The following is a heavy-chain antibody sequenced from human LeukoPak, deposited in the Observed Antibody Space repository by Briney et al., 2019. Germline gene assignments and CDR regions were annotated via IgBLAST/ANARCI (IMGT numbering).Heavy chain of an antibody. Sequence: PGGSLRLSCAASGFTFSSYSMNWVRQAPGKGLEWVSSISSSSGYIHYADSVKGRFTISRDNAKNSLYLQMNSLRAEDTAVYYCARNYRSSSSTNYFDYWGQGTLVTVSS. J-gene: IGHJ4*02. D-gene: IGHD6-6*01. V-gene: IGHV3-21*01. CDR1: GFTFSSYS. CDR3: ARNYRSSSSTNYFDY. CDR2: ISSSSGYI.